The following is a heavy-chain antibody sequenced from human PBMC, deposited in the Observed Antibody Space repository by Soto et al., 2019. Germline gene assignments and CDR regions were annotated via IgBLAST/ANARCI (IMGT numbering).Heavy chain of an antibody. CDR2: VYNSGST. Sequence: ASETLSLTCTVSGGSITSYNWNWLRQPPGKALEWIGYVYNSGSTNYNPSLKSRVTMSVDTSKNQFSLKVNSVTAADTAVYYCARRAVVAVTGSLDNWLDPWGQGILVTVSS. D-gene: IGHD2-21*01. CDR3: ARRAVVAVTGSLDNWLDP. V-gene: IGHV4-59*01. J-gene: IGHJ5*02. CDR1: GGSITSYN.